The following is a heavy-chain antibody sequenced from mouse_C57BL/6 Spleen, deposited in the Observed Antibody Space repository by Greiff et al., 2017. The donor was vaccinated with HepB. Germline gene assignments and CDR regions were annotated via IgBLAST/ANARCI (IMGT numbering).Heavy chain of an antibody. CDR2: IDPNSGGT. CDR3: AREGRTVVAPYWYFDV. J-gene: IGHJ1*03. CDR1: GYTFTSYW. D-gene: IGHD1-1*01. Sequence: QVQLKQPGAELVKPGASVKLSCKASGYTFTSYWMHWVKQRPGRGLEWIGRIDPNSGGTKYNEKFKSKATLTVDKPSSTAYMQLSSLTSEDSAVYYCAREGRTVVAPYWYFDVWGTGTTVTVSS. V-gene: IGHV1-72*01.